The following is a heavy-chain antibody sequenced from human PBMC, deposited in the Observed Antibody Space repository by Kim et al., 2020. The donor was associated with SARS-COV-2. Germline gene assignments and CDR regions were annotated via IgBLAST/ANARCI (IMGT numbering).Heavy chain of an antibody. CDR2: GST. V-gene: IGHV4-4*02. CDR3: VKNSRGLLY. J-gene: IGHJ4*02. D-gene: IGHD1-26*01. Sequence: GSTNYNPSLKSRVTISVDKSKNQFSLKLSSVTAADTAVYYCVKNSRGLLYWGQGTLVTVSS.